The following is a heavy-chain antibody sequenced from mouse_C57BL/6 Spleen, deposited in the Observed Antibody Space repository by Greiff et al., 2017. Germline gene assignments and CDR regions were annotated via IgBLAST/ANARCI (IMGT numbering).Heavy chain of an antibody. J-gene: IGHJ4*01. CDR3: ARKGNSYYYGSTLWAMDY. CDR2: IYPGDGDT. Sequence: QVQLQQSGPELVKPGASVKISCKASGYAFSSSWMNWVKQRPGKGLEWIGRIYPGDGDTNYNGKFKGKATLTADKSSSTAYMQLSSLTSEDSAVYCCARKGNSYYYGSTLWAMDYWGQGTSVTVSS. D-gene: IGHD1-1*01. V-gene: IGHV1-82*01. CDR1: GYAFSSSW.